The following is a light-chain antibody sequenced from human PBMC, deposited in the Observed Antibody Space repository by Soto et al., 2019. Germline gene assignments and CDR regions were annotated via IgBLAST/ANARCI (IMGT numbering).Light chain of an antibody. CDR2: GAS. V-gene: IGKV3-15*01. CDR1: QSVYSS. J-gene: IGKJ1*01. Sequence: ETVMTQSPATLSVSPGERATLSCRASQSVYSSLAWYQQKHGQAPRLLIYGASTRATGIPARFSGSGSGTEFTLPISRLQSEDVAVYYCQQYNNWPPWTFGQGTKVEIK. CDR3: QQYNNWPPWT.